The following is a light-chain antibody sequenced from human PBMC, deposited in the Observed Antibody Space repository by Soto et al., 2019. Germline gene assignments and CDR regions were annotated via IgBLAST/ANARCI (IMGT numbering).Light chain of an antibody. CDR3: QQYKSYCT. CDR2: RAS. CDR1: QSISGW. V-gene: IGKV1-5*03. J-gene: IGKJ2*01. Sequence: DIQMTQSPSSLSASVGDRVTLTCRASQSISGWLAWYQQKPGKDPKLLIYRASSLETGVPSRFSGSGSGTEFTLTISSLRPEDFATYYCQQYKSYCTFGKGNKVDIK.